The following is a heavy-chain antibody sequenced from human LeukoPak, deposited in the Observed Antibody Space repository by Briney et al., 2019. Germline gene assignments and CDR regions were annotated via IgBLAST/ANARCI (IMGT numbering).Heavy chain of an antibody. J-gene: IGHJ6*02. CDR3: ARRSGYGYFDWSLYYYYGMDV. Sequence: PSETLSLTCTVSGGSISSSSYYWGWIRQPPGKGLEWIGSIYYSGSTYYNPSLKSRVTISVDTSKKHFSLKLSSGTAADTAVYYCARRSGYGYFDWSLYYYYGMDVWGQGTTVTVSS. CDR2: IYYSGST. V-gene: IGHV4-39*01. CDR1: GGSISSSSYY. D-gene: IGHD3-9*01.